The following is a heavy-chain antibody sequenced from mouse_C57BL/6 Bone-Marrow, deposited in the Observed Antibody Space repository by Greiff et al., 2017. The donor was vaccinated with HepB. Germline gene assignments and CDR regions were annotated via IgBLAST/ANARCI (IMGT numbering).Heavy chain of an antibody. D-gene: IGHD1-1*01. CDR2: IDPENGDT. CDR1: GFNIKDDY. Sequence: EVQLQQSGAELVRPGASVKLSCTASGFNIKDDYMHWVKQRPEQGLEWIGWIDPENGDTEYASKFQGKATITADTSSNTAYLQLSSLTSEDTAVYYCTTRGYGSSFAWFAYWGQGTLVTVSA. J-gene: IGHJ3*01. CDR3: TTRGYGSSFAWFAY. V-gene: IGHV14-4*01.